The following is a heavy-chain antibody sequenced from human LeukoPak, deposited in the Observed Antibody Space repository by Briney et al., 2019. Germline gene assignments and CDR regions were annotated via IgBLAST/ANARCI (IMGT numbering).Heavy chain of an antibody. Sequence: ASVTVSCKASGYTFTSYGISGVRQAPGQGLEWMGWISAYNGNTNYAQKLQGRVTMTTDTSTSTAYMELRSLRSDDTAVYYCARAYIAAAAFGYWGQGTLVTVSS. D-gene: IGHD6-13*01. V-gene: IGHV1-18*04. J-gene: IGHJ4*02. CDR2: ISAYNGNT. CDR3: ARAYIAAAAFGY. CDR1: GYTFTSYG.